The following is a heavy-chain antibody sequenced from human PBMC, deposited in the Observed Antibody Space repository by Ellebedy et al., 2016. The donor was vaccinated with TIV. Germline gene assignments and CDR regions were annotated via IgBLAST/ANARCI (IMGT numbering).Heavy chain of an antibody. CDR2: TNNGGRTT. Sequence: PGGSLRLSCVASGFTFSGYAMSWVRQAPGKGLEWVSGTNNGGRTTSYADSVKGRFTISRDNSRSTLYLQMNSLRAEDSAVYYCAKDMVFGDGKWEIDVWGQGTTVTVSS. V-gene: IGHV3-23*01. CDR1: GFTFSGYA. J-gene: IGHJ6*02. CDR3: AKDMVFGDGKWEIDV. D-gene: IGHD1-26*01.